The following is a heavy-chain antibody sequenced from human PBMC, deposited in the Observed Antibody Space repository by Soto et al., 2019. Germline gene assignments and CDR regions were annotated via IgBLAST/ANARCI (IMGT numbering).Heavy chain of an antibody. CDR1: GGSISSGDYY. V-gene: IGHV4-31*03. D-gene: IGHD3-22*01. CDR2: IYFSGTT. Sequence: PSETLSLTCTVSGGSISSGDYYWSWIRQHPGKGLEWIGTIYFSGTTYYNPSLKSRVTISVDTSKSQFSLKLSSVTGADTAVYYCARRDRSGFSYWLDTWGQGTLVTVSS. CDR3: ARRDRSGFSYWLDT. J-gene: IGHJ5*02.